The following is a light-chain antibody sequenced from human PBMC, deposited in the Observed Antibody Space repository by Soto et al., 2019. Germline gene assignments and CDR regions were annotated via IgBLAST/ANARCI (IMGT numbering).Light chain of an antibody. CDR2: GNN. V-gene: IGLV1-40*01. CDR3: QSYDSSLSVVV. CDR1: SSSIGAGFD. Sequence: QSVLTQPPSVSGAPGQRVTISCTGSSSSIGAGFDVHWYQQLPGTAPKLLIYGNNNRPSGVPDRFYGSKSGASASLAITGLQAEDEADYYCQSYDSSLSVVVFGGGTQLTVL. J-gene: IGLJ2*01.